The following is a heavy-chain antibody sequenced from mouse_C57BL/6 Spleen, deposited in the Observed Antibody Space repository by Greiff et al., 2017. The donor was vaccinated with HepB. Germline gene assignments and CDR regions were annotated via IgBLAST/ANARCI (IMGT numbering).Heavy chain of an antibody. CDR1: GYSFTGYY. Sequence: EVQLQQSGPELVKPGASVKISCKASGYSFTGYYMNWVKQSPEKSLEWIGEINPSTGGTTYNQKFKAKATLTVVKSSSTAYMQLKSLTSEDSAVYYCARFPFAYWGQGTLVTVSA. V-gene: IGHV1-42*01. CDR2: INPSTGGT. J-gene: IGHJ3*01. CDR3: ARFPFAY.